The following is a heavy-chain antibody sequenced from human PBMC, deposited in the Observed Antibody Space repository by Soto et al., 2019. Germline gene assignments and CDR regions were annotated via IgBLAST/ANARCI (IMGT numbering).Heavy chain of an antibody. CDR2: IIPVFGTA. CDR1: GGTFSSYT. J-gene: IGHJ4*02. CDR3: ARDRVGYSSSSAFSY. D-gene: IGHD6-6*01. V-gene: IGHV1-69*12. Sequence: QVQLVQSGAEVKKPGSSVKVSCKASGGTFSSYTISWVRQAPGQGLEWMGGIIPVFGTANYAQKFQGRDTITADESTSTAYMELSSLRSEDTAVYFCARDRVGYSSSSAFSYWGQGTLVTVSS.